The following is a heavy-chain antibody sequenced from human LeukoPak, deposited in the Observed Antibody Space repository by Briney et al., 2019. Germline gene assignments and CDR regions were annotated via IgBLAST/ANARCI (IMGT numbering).Heavy chain of an antibody. CDR2: IYTSGST. CDR3: ARGVQSHGEDAFDI. Sequence: SETLSLTCTVSGGSISSYYWSWIRQPAGKGLEWIGRIYTSGSTNYNPSLKSRVTMSVDMSKNQFSLKLSSVTAADTAVYYCARGVQSHGEDAFDIWGQGTMVTVSS. V-gene: IGHV4-4*07. D-gene: IGHD3-10*01. CDR1: GGSISSYY. J-gene: IGHJ3*02.